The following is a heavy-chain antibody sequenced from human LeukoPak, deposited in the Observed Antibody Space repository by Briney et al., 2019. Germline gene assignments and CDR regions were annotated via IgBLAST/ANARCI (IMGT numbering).Heavy chain of an antibody. CDR1: GGSITNRDYY. CDR2: IYYSGNT. V-gene: IGHV4-39*01. Sequence: PSETLSLTCTVSGGSITNRDYYWGWIRQPPGRGLEWIGSIYYSGNTYYNPSLKSRVTISIDTSKNQFSLKLSSVTAADTAVYYCARHGDIVVVPAAIGSYQDNWFDPWGQGTLVTVSS. D-gene: IGHD2-2*01. CDR3: ARHGDIVVVPAAIGSYQDNWFDP. J-gene: IGHJ5*02.